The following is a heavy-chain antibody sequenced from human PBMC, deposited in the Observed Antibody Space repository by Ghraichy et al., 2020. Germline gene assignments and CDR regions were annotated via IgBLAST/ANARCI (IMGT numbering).Heavy chain of an antibody. Sequence: GGSLRLSCAASGFTFSSYGMHWVRQAPGKGLEWVAFIRYDGSNKYYADSVKGRFTISRDNSKNTLYLQMNSLRAEDTAVYYCAKDPDYYDSSGYSGHWGQGTLVTVSS. V-gene: IGHV3-30*02. J-gene: IGHJ4*02. D-gene: IGHD3-22*01. CDR2: IRYDGSNK. CDR1: GFTFSSYG. CDR3: AKDPDYYDSSGYSGH.